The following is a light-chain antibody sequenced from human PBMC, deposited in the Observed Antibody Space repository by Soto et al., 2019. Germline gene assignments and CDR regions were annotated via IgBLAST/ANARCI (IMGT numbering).Light chain of an antibody. V-gene: IGLV2-8*01. CDR3: SSYAGSTNHVI. Sequence: QSALTQPPSASGSPGQSVTISCTGTSSDVGAYNFVSWYQQHPGKAPKLMIYEVSKWPSGVPDRFSGSKSGNTASLTVSGLQAEDEADYYCSSYAGSTNHVIFGGGTKLTVL. J-gene: IGLJ2*01. CDR1: SSDVGAYNF. CDR2: EVS.